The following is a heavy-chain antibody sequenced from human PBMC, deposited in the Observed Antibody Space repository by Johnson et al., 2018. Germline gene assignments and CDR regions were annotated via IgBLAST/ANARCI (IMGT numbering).Heavy chain of an antibody. V-gene: IGHV3-30-3*01. CDR1: GFTFSSYA. D-gene: IGHD2-21*02. CDR3: ARDRPYGGGDCALGYYMDV. J-gene: IGHJ6*03. Sequence: QVQLVESGGGVVQPGRSLRLSCAASGFTFSSYAMHWVRQAPGKGLEWVAVISYDGSNKYYADSVKGRFTISRDNSKNTLYLQINSLRAADTAVYYCARDRPYGGGDCALGYYMDVWGKGTTVTVSS. CDR2: ISYDGSNK.